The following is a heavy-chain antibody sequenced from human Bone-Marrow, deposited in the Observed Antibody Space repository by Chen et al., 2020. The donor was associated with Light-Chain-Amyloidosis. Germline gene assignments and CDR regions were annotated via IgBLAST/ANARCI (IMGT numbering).Heavy chain of an antibody. D-gene: IGHD5-12*01. CDR3: ARRRDGYNFDY. J-gene: IGHJ4*02. Sequence: EVQLDQSGPEVKKPGESLKISCKGSGYTLPNYWIGWVRQMPGKGREWMGVIYPDDSDARYSPSFEGQVTISADKSITTAYLQWRSLKASDTAMYYCARRRDGYNFDYWGQGTLVTVSS. CDR2: IYPDDSDA. CDR1: GYTLPNYW. V-gene: IGHV5-51*01.